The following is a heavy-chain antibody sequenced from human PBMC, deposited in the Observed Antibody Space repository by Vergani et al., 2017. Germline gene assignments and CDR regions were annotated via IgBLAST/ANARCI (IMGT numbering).Heavy chain of an antibody. CDR2: ISGSGGST. D-gene: IGHD6-13*01. Sequence: EVQLLESGGGLVQPGGSLRLSCAASGFTFSSYAMSWVRQAPGKGLEWVSAISGSGGSTYYADSVKGRFTISRDNSKNTLYLQMNSLRAEDTAVYYCAKEGGGSSSLAADWFDPWGQGTLVTVSS. V-gene: IGHV3-23*01. CDR1: GFTFSSYA. CDR3: AKEGGGSSSLAADWFDP. J-gene: IGHJ5*02.